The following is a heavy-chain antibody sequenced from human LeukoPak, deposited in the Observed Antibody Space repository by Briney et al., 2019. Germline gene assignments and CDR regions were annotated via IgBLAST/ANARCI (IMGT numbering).Heavy chain of an antibody. CDR3: ARAGTFWDYFDY. J-gene: IGHJ4*02. CDR1: GYTFTSYY. D-gene: IGHD6-19*01. V-gene: IGHV1-46*01. Sequence: ASVKVSCKASGYTFTSYYIHWVRQAPGQGLEWMGIINPVGGSTSYAQKFQGRVTITRDTSTSTVYMELSSLRSEDTAVCYCARAGTFWDYFDYWGREPWSPSPQ. CDR2: INPVGGST.